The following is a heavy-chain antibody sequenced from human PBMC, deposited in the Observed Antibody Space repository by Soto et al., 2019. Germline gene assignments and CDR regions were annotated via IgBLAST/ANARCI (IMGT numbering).Heavy chain of an antibody. CDR2: INAGNGDT. Sequence: GASVKVSCKASAYSFSAYGIHWVRQAPGQGLEWMGWINAGNGDTRFSEKFQGRVTIARDTSATTAYMELSSLRPEDTAVYYCARATLRYYAMDVWGQGTTVTVSS. J-gene: IGHJ6*02. CDR1: AYSFSAYG. CDR3: ARATLRYYAMDV. V-gene: IGHV1-3*01.